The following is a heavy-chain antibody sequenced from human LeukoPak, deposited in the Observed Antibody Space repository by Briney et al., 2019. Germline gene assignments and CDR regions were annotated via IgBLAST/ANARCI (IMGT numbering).Heavy chain of an antibody. CDR2: ISSSSSYI. D-gene: IGHD1-26*01. Sequence: GGSLRLSCAASGFTFSSYSMNWVRQAPGKGLEWVSFISSSSSYIYYADSVKGRFTISGDNAKNSLYLQMNSLRAEDTAVYYCAKDLGSYVDYWGQGTLVTVSS. J-gene: IGHJ4*02. V-gene: IGHV3-21*01. CDR3: AKDLGSYVDY. CDR1: GFTFSSYS.